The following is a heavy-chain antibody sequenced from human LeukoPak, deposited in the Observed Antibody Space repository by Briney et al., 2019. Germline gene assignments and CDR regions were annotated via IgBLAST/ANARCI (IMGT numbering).Heavy chain of an antibody. CDR1: GGLISISTYY. Sequence: SETLSLTCTVSGGLISISTYYWGWIRQPPGKGLEWIGSIYYSRSTYYNPSLKSRVTVSVDTSKNQFSLKLSSVTAADTAVYYCARQSNYYDSSGYYYEVLLFDYWGQGTLVTVSS. CDR3: ARQSNYYDSSGYYYEVLLFDY. J-gene: IGHJ4*02. V-gene: IGHV4-39*01. D-gene: IGHD3-22*01. CDR2: IYYSRST.